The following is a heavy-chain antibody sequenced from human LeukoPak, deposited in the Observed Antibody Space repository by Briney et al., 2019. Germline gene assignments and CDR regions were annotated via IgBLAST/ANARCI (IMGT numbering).Heavy chain of an antibody. CDR2: IYYSGST. CDR3: AREASGSSDFDY. CDR1: GGSISSSDYY. Sequence: SQTLSLACTVSGGSISSSDYYWSWIRQPPGKGLEWIGYIYYSGSTYYNPSLKSRVTISVDTSKNQFSLKLSSVTAPDTAVYYCAREASGSSDFDYWGQGTLVTVSS. J-gene: IGHJ4*02. V-gene: IGHV4-30-4*01. D-gene: IGHD3-10*01.